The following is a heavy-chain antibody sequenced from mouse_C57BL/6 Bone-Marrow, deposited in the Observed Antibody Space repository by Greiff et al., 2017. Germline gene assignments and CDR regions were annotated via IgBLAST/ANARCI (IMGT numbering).Heavy chain of an antibody. V-gene: IGHV1-52*01. Sequence: VQLQQPGAELVRPGSSVKLSCKASGYTFTSYWMHWVKQRPIQGLEWIGNIDPSDSETHYNQKFKDKATLTVDKSSSTAYMQLSSLTSEDSAVYYCARSGDYDPFAYWGQGTLVTVSA. CDR3: ARSGDYDPFAY. CDR2: IDPSDSET. CDR1: GYTFTSYW. D-gene: IGHD2-4*01. J-gene: IGHJ3*01.